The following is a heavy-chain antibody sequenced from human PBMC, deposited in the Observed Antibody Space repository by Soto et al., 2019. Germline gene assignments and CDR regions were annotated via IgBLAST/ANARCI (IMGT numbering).Heavy chain of an antibody. Sequence: EVQLLESGGGLVQQGGSLRISCAASGFFFSSYAMSWVRQAPGKGLEWVSGIGGSGGYKSYADSVKGRFTISRDNSKNTLYLQMESLGTEDTAVYYCAKDAAMVSSTFNYFDYWGQGTLVAVSS. V-gene: IGHV3-23*01. J-gene: IGHJ4*02. CDR2: IGGSGGYK. CDR3: AKDAAMVSSTFNYFDY. D-gene: IGHD6-13*01. CDR1: GFFFSSYA.